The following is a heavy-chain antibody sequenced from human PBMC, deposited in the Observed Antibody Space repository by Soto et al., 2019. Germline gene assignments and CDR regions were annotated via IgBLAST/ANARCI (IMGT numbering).Heavy chain of an antibody. J-gene: IGHJ2*01. CDR3: AREYSSSSQYLYFDV. V-gene: IGHV1-69*01. D-gene: IGHD6-6*01. Sequence: QVQLVQSGAEVKKPGSSVKVSCKVSGGIFSSYAIGWVRQAPGQGLEWMAGIIPITGTTNHAQKFQGRDTVTADESTTTVYMELSSLTAEDTAVYYCAREYSSSSQYLYFDVWGRGTLVTVS. CDR1: GGIFSSYA. CDR2: IIPITGTT.